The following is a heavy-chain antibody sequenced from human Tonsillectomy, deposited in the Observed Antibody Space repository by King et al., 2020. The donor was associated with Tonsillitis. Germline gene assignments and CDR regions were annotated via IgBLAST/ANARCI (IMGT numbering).Heavy chain of an antibody. J-gene: IGHJ4*02. V-gene: IGHV4-34*01. CDR3: ASGDIVQNGGWYFDY. CDR2: INHSGST. CDR1: GGSFSGYY. Sequence: VQLQQWGAGLLKPSETLSLTCAVYGGSFSGYYWSWIRQPPGKGLEWIGEINHSGSTNYNPSLKSRVTISVDTSKNQFSLKLSSVTAADTAVYYCASGDIVQNGGWYFDYWGQGTLVTVSS. D-gene: IGHD2-8*01.